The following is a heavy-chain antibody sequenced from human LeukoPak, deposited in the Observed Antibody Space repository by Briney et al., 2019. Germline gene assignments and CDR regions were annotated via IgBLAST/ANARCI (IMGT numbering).Heavy chain of an antibody. J-gene: IGHJ4*02. CDR3: AKEVYYYDSSGYYYGGYYFDY. V-gene: IGHV3-23*01. D-gene: IGHD3-22*01. Sequence: GSLRLSCAASGFTFSSYAMSWVRQAPGKGLEWVSAISGSGGSTYYADSVKGRFTISRDNSKNTLYLQMNSLRAEDTAVYYCAKEVYYYDSSGYYYGGYYFDYWGQGTLVTVSS. CDR2: ISGSGGST. CDR1: GFTFSSYA.